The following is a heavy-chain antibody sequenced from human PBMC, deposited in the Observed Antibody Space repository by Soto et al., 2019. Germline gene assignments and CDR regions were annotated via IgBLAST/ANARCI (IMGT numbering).Heavy chain of an antibody. J-gene: IGHJ5*02. CDR1: GYTFTSYD. V-gene: IGHV1-8*01. D-gene: IGHD3-3*01. CDR2: MNPNSGNT. Sequence: QVQLVQSGAEVKKPGASVKVSCKASGYTFTSYDINWVRQATGQGLEWMGWMNPNSGNTGYAQKFRGVVTMTRTTSISTAYMELSSLRSEDTAVYYCARSGQVGNWFDPWGQGTLVTVSS. CDR3: ARSGQVGNWFDP.